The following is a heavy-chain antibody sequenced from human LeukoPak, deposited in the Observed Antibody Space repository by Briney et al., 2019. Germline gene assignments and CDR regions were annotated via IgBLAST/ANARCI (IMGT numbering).Heavy chain of an antibody. CDR3: TREPELEMATIRFDY. CDR2: IRSKAYGGTT. CDR1: GFTVGDYA. J-gene: IGHJ4*02. Sequence: PGRSLRLSCTASGFTVGDYAMSWVRQAPGKGLEWAGFIRSKAYGGTTEYAASVKGRFTISRDDSKSIAYLQMNSLKTEDTAVYYCTREPELEMATIRFDYWGQGTLVTVSS. D-gene: IGHD5-24*01. V-gene: IGHV3-49*04.